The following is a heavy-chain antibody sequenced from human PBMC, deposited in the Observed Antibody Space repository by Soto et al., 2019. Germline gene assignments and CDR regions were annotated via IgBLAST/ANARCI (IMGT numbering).Heavy chain of an antibody. Sequence: PSETLSLTCTVSGGFISSYYWSWIRQPPGKGLEWIGYIYYSGSTNYNPSLKSRVTISVDTSKNQFSLKLSSVTAADTAVYYCARGGGLLWFGEFNWFDPWGQGTLVTVSS. V-gene: IGHV4-59*01. CDR1: GGFISSYY. D-gene: IGHD3-10*01. CDR2: IYYSGST. CDR3: ARGGGLLWFGEFNWFDP. J-gene: IGHJ5*02.